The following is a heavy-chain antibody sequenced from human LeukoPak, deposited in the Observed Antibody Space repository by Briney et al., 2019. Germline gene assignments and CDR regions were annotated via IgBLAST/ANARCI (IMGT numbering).Heavy chain of an antibody. CDR1: GGSIGTFY. V-gene: IGHV4-59*12. D-gene: IGHD3-10*01. Sequence: SETLSLTCALSGGSIGTFYWGWIRQPPGKGLEWIGWVYYSGTTEYTKYNASLKSRVTISLDTSKKQFSHILTSVIAADTALYYCAREKGSGLGYGMDVWGQGTSVTVSS. CDR2: VYYSGTTEYT. J-gene: IGHJ6*02. CDR3: AREKGSGLGYGMDV.